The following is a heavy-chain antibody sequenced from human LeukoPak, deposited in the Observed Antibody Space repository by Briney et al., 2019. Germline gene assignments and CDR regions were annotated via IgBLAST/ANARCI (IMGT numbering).Heavy chain of an antibody. CDR2: IYYNGNT. D-gene: IGHD2-2*01. CDR3: ARWYCSSGTCYYLDY. CDR1: GGSINGYY. J-gene: IGHJ4*01. Sequence: SETLSLTCTVSGGSINGYYWSWTRQPPGRGLEYIGHIYYNGNTDYNPSLKSRVTISVDTSKNQFSLNLNSLTAADTAVYYCARWYCSSGTCYYLDYWGQGTLVTVSS. V-gene: IGHV4-59*01.